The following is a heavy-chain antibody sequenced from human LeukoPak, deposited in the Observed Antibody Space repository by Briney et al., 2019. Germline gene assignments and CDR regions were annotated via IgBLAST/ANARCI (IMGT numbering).Heavy chain of an antibody. CDR2: TYYRSKWYN. D-gene: IGHD4-17*01. CDR3: AREGGGVVTTVITRTYYFDY. CDR1: GDSVSSNSAA. Sequence: SQTLSLTCAISGDSVSSNSAAWNWIRQSPPRGLEWLGRTYYRSKWYNDYAVSVKSRITINPDTSKNQFSLQLNSVTPEDTAVYYCAREGGGVVTTVITRTYYFDYWGQGTLVTVSS. V-gene: IGHV6-1*01. J-gene: IGHJ4*02.